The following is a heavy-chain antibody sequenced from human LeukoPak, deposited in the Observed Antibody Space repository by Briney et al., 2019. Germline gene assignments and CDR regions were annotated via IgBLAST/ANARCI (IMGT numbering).Heavy chain of an antibody. D-gene: IGHD1-26*01. CDR2: ISSGNNYI. Sequence: GGSLRLSCAAPGFTFSSYSMNWVRQAPGKGLEWISSISSGNNYIYYADSLKGRFTISRDNAKNSLYLQMNSLRAEDTAVYYCARGGRVGATVFDYWGQGTLVTVSS. CDR3: ARGGRVGATVFDY. J-gene: IGHJ4*02. CDR1: GFTFSSYS. V-gene: IGHV3-21*01.